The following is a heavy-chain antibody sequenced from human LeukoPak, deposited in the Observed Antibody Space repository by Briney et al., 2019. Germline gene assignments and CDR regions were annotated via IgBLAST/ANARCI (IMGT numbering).Heavy chain of an antibody. V-gene: IGHV4-34*01. CDR3: ARGPYYDSSGYTYYYYYYMDV. J-gene: IGHJ6*03. Sequence: SETLSLTCAVYGGSFSGYYWSWLRQPPGKGLEWIGEINHSGSTNYNPSLKSRVTISVDTSKNQFSLQLSSVTAADTAVYYCARGPYYDSSGYTYYYYYYMDVWGKGTTVTVSS. D-gene: IGHD3-22*01. CDR1: GGSFSGYY. CDR2: INHSGST.